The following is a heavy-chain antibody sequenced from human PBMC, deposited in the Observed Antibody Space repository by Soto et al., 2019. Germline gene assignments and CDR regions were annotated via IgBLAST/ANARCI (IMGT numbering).Heavy chain of an antibody. Sequence: GGSLRLSCAASGFTFSSYAMHWVRQAPGKGLEWVAVISYDGSNKYYADSVKGRFTISRDNSKNTLYLQMNSLRAEDTAVYYCARDVVVVAGDAFDIWGQGTMVTVSS. J-gene: IGHJ3*02. CDR2: ISYDGSNK. D-gene: IGHD2-15*01. CDR1: GFTFSSYA. V-gene: IGHV3-30-3*01. CDR3: ARDVVVVAGDAFDI.